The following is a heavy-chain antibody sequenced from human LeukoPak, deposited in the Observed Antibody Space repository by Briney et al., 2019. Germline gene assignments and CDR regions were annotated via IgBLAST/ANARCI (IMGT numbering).Heavy chain of an antibody. CDR3: AREGQTGYTNYFDY. Sequence: ASVKVSCKASGGTFSSYAISWVRQAPGQGLEWMGRIIPILGIANYAQKFQGRVTITADKSTSTAYMELSSLRSEDTAVYYCAREGQTGYTNYFDYWGQGTLVTVSS. J-gene: IGHJ4*02. CDR1: GGTFSSYA. V-gene: IGHV1-69*04. CDR2: IIPILGIA. D-gene: IGHD5-24*01.